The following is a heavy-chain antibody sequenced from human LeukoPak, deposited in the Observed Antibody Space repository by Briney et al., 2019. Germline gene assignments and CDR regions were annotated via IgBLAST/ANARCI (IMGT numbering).Heavy chain of an antibody. V-gene: IGHV1-8*02. CDR3: ARGLVVGATRGGFYYGMDVWGFYYGMDV. CDR1: GGTFSSYA. Sequence: ASVKVSCKASGGTFSSYAISWVRQATGQGLEWMGWMNPNSGNTGYAQKFQGRVTMTRNTSISTAYMELSSLRSEDTAVYYCARGLVVGATRGGFYYGMDVWGFYYGMDVWGQGTTVTVSS. CDR2: MNPNSGNT. D-gene: IGHD1-26*01. J-gene: IGHJ6*02.